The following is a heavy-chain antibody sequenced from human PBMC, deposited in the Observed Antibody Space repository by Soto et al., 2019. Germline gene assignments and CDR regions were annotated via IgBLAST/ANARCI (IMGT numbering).Heavy chain of an antibody. CDR2: IKSKIVGETT. CDR1: GIPFSTTY. V-gene: IGHV3-15*07. J-gene: IGHJ4*02. CDR3: TTDNCRSSTCYLNY. Sequence: VQLVESGGGLVEPGGSLRLSCAASGIPFSTTYMNWVRQAPGKGLEWVGRIKSKIVGETTDFSAPVKGRFALSRDDSKNTVSLQMNSLKSEDTAIYYCTTDNCRSSTCYLNYWGQGALVTVSS. D-gene: IGHD2-2*01.